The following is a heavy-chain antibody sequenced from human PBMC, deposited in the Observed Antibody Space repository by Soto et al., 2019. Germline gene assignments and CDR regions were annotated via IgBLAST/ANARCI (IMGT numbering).Heavy chain of an antibody. D-gene: IGHD3-10*01. CDR1: GNTVGTFG. CDR2: IVGDSGAT. CDR3: ARVAGDGSGSSRFDT. J-gene: IGHJ4*02. V-gene: IGHV1-18*01. Sequence: QVQLMQSGTEVAKPGASVKVSCKTSGNTVGTFGLSWVRLAPAQGLEWMGWIVGDSGATVYSQKFQGRVTMYSDRSTNTAYMELRSVTSDDSALYYCARVAGDGSGSSRFDTWGQGTLVSVSS.